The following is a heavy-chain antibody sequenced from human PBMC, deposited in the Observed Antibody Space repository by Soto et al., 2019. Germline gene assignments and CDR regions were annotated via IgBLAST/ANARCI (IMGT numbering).Heavy chain of an antibody. J-gene: IGHJ6*02. Sequence: VGSLRLSCAASGFTFSSYWMHWVRQAPGKGLVWVSRINSDGSSTSYADSVKGRFTISRDNAKNTLYLQMNSLRAEDTAVYYCARDLGTTVTTNYYYGMDVWGQGTTVTVSS. V-gene: IGHV3-74*01. CDR3: ARDLGTTVTTNYYYGMDV. CDR1: GFTFSSYW. D-gene: IGHD4-17*01. CDR2: INSDGSST.